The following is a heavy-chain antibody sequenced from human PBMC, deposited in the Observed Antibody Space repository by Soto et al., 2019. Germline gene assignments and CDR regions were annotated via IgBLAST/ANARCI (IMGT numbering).Heavy chain of an antibody. Sequence: AGGSLRLSCAASGVTCISYAMSWVRQAPGKGLEWVSAISGSGGSTYYADSVKGRFTISRDNSKNTLYLQMNSLRTEDTAVYYCAKPTGLASGYYRYYFDYWGQGTLVTVSS. D-gene: IGHD3-3*01. V-gene: IGHV3-23*01. J-gene: IGHJ4*02. CDR3: AKPTGLASGYYRYYFDY. CDR2: ISGSGGST. CDR1: GVTCISYA.